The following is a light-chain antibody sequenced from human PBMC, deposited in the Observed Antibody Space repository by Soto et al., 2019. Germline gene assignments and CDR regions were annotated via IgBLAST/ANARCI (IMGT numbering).Light chain of an antibody. CDR1: QSVSSN. CDR2: GAS. CDR3: QQYNNWPPYT. Sequence: EIVMTQSPATLSVSPGERATLSRWASQSVSSNLAWYQQKPGQAPRLLIYGASTRATGIPARFSGSGSGTDFTLTISSLQSEDFAVYYCQQYNNWPPYTFGQGTKLEIK. V-gene: IGKV3-15*01. J-gene: IGKJ2*01.